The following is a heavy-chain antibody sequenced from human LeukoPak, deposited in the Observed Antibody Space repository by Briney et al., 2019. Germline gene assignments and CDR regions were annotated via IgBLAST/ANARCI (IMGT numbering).Heavy chain of an antibody. V-gene: IGHV3-23*01. CDR2: ISGSGGST. Sequence: GGSLRLSCTASGFTFSSYAMSWVRQAPGKGLEWVSAISGSGGSTYYADSVKGRFTISRDNSKNTLYLQMNSLRSDDTAVYYCAREGDIVVVPAASAYNWFDPWGQGTLVTVSS. CDR1: GFTFSSYA. J-gene: IGHJ5*02. CDR3: AREGDIVVVPAASAYNWFDP. D-gene: IGHD2-2*01.